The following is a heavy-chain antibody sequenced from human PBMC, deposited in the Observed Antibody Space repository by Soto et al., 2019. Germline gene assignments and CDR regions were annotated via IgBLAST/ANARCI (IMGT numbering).Heavy chain of an antibody. Sequence: EVQFLESGGGLVQPGGSLRLSCAASGVTFSNYDMNWVRQAPGKGLEWVSGISHSGSSTYYADSVKGRFTISRDNSKNTLFLQLNILTAEDTAVYYCANGSCVHHGSEGGNWLDPWGQGTLVTVSS. CDR3: ANGSCVHHGSEGGNWLDP. V-gene: IGHV3-23*01. CDR2: ISHSGSST. CDR1: GVTFSNYD. J-gene: IGHJ5*02. D-gene: IGHD3-10*01.